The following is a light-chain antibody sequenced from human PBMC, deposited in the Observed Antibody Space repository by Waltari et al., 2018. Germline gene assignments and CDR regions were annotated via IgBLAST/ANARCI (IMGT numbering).Light chain of an antibody. CDR1: SGSLSTTSY. V-gene: IGLV8-61*02. J-gene: IGLJ3*02. CDR2: KAN. CDR3: ALYMGSGVWV. Sequence: QTVVTQEPSLSVSPGGTVTLTCALSSGSLSTTSYATWYQQTPGQAPRTLVYKANARSSGVPDCFSASILGNTAALTITGAQADYESDYYCALYMGSGVWVFGGGTRLTVL.